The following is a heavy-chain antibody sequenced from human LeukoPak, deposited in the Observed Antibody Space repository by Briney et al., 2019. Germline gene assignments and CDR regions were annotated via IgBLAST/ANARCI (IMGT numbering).Heavy chain of an antibody. Sequence: PGGSLRLSCAASGFTFDDYAMHWVRQAPGKGLEWVAVISYDGSNKYYADSVKGRFTISRDNSKNTLYLQMNSLRAEDTAVYYCARVLPRCSSTSCSLDYWGQGTLVTVSS. CDR1: GFTFDDYA. J-gene: IGHJ4*02. CDR3: ARVLPRCSSTSCSLDY. CDR2: ISYDGSNK. D-gene: IGHD2-2*01. V-gene: IGHV3-30-3*01.